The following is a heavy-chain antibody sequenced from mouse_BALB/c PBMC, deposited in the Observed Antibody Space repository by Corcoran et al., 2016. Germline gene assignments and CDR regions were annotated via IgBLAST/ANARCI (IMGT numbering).Heavy chain of an antibody. CDR2: INPNNGGT. Sequence: EVLLQQSGSELVKPGASVKIPCKASGYTFTDYHMDWVKQSHGKSLEWIGDINPNNGGTIYNQKFKGKATLTVDKSSSTAYMELHILTSEDTAVYFCARRDYYGSSPFDYWGQGTTLTVSS. CDR1: GYTFTDYH. J-gene: IGHJ2*01. V-gene: IGHV1-18*01. D-gene: IGHD1-1*01. CDR3: ARRDYYGSSPFDY.